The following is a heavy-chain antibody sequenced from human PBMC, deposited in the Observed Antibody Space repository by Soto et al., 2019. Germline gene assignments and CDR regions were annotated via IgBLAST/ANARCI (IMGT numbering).Heavy chain of an antibody. D-gene: IGHD3-3*01. V-gene: IGHV3-20*01. Sequence: EVQLVESGGGVVRPGGSLRLSCAASGFTFDDYGMSWVRQAPGKGLEWVSGINWNGGSTGYADSVKGRFTISRDNAKNARYLQMNSLRAEDTALYHCARCRASTTIFGVVIIEGAFDIWGQGTMVTVSS. J-gene: IGHJ3*02. CDR3: ARCRASTTIFGVVIIEGAFDI. CDR1: GFTFDDYG. CDR2: INWNGGST.